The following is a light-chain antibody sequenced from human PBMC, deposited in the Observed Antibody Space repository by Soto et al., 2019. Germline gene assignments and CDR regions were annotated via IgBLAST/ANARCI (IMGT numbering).Light chain of an antibody. CDR3: MPAKEFPWT. V-gene: IGKV2-24*01. J-gene: IGKJ1*01. CDR1: QSLVYSDGNTY. CDR2: KVS. Sequence: DIVMTQTPLSSPVTLGQPASISCRSSQSLVYSDGNTYLSWLQQRPGQPPRLLIYKVSSRFSGAPDRFSGSGAGTDFTLRISRVEAEDVGVYYCMPAKEFPWTFGQGTRVEIK.